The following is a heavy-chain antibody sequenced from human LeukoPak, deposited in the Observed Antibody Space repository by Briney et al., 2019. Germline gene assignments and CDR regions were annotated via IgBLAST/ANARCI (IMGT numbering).Heavy chain of an antibody. Sequence: GGSLRLSCAASGFTFSSYAMSWVRQAPGKGLEWVAFIRYDGSNKYYADSVKGRFTISRDNSKNTLYLQMNSLRAEDTAVYYCAKGGYYDSSGYYPNFDYWGQGTLVTVSS. J-gene: IGHJ4*02. CDR2: IRYDGSNK. CDR3: AKGGYYDSSGYYPNFDY. D-gene: IGHD3-22*01. V-gene: IGHV3-30*02. CDR1: GFTFSSYA.